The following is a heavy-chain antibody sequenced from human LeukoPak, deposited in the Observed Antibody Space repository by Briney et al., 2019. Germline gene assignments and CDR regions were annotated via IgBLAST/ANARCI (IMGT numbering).Heavy chain of an antibody. Sequence: PGGSLRLSCAASGFHFSTYNMNWVRQAPGKGLEWVSSIYYADSVTGRFTISRDDAKTSLYLQMNSLRVEDTAVYYCAREVIGGNSAWGQGTLVTVSS. CDR1: GFHFSTYN. CDR3: AREVIGGNSA. D-gene: IGHD4-23*01. V-gene: IGHV3-21*01. J-gene: IGHJ5*02. CDR2: I.